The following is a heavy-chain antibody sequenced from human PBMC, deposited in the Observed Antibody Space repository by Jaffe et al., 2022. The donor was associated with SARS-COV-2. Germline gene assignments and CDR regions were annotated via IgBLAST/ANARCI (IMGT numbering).Heavy chain of an antibody. D-gene: IGHD3-10*01. CDR1: GFTFSSYG. Sequence: QVQLVESGGGVVQPGRSLRLSCAASGFTFSSYGMHWVRQAPGKGLEWVAVIWYDGSNKYYADSVKGRFTISRDNSKNTLYLQMNSLRAEDTAVYYCARVPTHYSDGSFAQNGMDVWGQGTTVTVSS. CDR2: IWYDGSNK. J-gene: IGHJ6*02. V-gene: IGHV3-33*01. CDR3: ARVPTHYSDGSFAQNGMDV.